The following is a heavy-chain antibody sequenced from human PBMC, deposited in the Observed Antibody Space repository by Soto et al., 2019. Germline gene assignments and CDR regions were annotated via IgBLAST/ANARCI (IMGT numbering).Heavy chain of an antibody. J-gene: IGHJ6*02. Sequence: HPGGSLRLSCVASGFTFSSYGMHWVRQAPGKGLEWVALVWYDGGNKYYADSVKGRFTISRDNSKNTLYLQMNSLRDEDTAVYYCVRAAGYSGNDYVYYYGMDVWGQGTTVTVSS. D-gene: IGHD5-12*01. CDR1: GFTFSSYG. CDR3: VRAAGYSGNDYVYYYGMDV. V-gene: IGHV3-33*08. CDR2: VWYDGGNK.